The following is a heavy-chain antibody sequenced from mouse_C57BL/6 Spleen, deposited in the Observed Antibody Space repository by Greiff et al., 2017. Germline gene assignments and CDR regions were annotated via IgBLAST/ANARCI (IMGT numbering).Heavy chain of an antibody. V-gene: IGHV5-17*01. CDR1: GFTFSDYG. CDR3: ARRDDYPHYYAMDY. CDR2: ISSGSSTI. D-gene: IGHD2-4*01. J-gene: IGHJ4*01. Sequence: EVKLVESGGGLVKPGGSLKLSCAASGFTFSDYGMHWVRQAPEKGLEWVAYISSGSSTIYYADTVKGRFTISRDNAKNTLFLQMTSLRSEDTAMYYCARRDDYPHYYAMDYWGQGTSVTVSS.